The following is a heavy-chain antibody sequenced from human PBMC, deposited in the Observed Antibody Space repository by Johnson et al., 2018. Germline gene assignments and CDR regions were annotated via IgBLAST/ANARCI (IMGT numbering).Heavy chain of an antibody. CDR1: GFTFSNYS. Sequence: VQLVQSGGGLVQPGRSXRLSCAASGFTFSNYSMNWVRQAPGKGLEWVSSISSSSSYIYYADAVKGRFTISRDNAKNSLYLQMNSLRAEDTAVYYCARVVAGIADHYYMDVWGKGTTVTVSS. CDR3: ARVVAGIADHYYMDV. J-gene: IGHJ6*03. V-gene: IGHV3-21*01. D-gene: IGHD2-21*01. CDR2: ISSSSSYI.